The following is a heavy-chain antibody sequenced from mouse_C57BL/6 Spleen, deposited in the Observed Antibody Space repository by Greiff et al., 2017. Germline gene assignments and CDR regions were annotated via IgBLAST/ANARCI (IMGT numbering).Heavy chain of an antibody. CDR1: GYTFTDHT. V-gene: IGHV1-78*01. D-gene: IGHD1-1*01. CDR2: IYPREGST. CDR3: ARGIHYYGSSYGY. J-gene: IGHJ2*01. Sequence: VQLQESDAELVKPGASVKISCKVSGYTFTDHTIHWMKQRPEQGLEWLGYIYPREGSTKYNEKFKGKATLTADKSSSTAYMQLNSLTSEDSAVYFCARGIHYYGSSYGYWGQGTTLTVSS.